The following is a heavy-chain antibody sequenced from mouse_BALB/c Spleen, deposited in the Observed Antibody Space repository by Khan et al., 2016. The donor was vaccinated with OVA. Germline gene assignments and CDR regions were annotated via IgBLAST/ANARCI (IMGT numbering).Heavy chain of an antibody. V-gene: IGHV1S56*01. J-gene: IGHJ4*01. CDR2: IFPGNVNT. D-gene: IGHD1-1*01. Sequence: QVQLQQSGPELVKPGASVRISCKTSGSTFTNYYIHWVKQRPGQGLEWIGWIFPGNVNTKYNENFKGKAKLTADTSSSTASILLSSLTSEDSAFYVCARGDYYGTYAMDYWGQGTSVIVSS. CDR1: GSTFTNYY. CDR3: ARGDYYGTYAMDY.